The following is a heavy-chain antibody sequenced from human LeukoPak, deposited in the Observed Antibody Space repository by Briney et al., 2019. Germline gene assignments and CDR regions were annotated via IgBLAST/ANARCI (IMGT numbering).Heavy chain of an antibody. CDR1: GFTFSSYG. V-gene: IGHV3-30*18. D-gene: IGHD5-18*01. CDR3: AKDMRYGIQYLYYYGMDV. J-gene: IGHJ6*02. Sequence: GGSLRLSCAPSGFTFSSYGMHWVRQAPGKGLEWVAVVSYDGSNKYYADSVKGRFTISRDNSKNTLYLQMNSLRAEDTAVYYCAKDMRYGIQYLYYYGMDVWGQGTTVTVSS. CDR2: VSYDGSNK.